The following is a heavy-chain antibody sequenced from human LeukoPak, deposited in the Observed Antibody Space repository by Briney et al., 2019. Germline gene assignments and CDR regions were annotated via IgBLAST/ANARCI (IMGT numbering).Heavy chain of an antibody. J-gene: IGHJ4*02. V-gene: IGHV4-39*01. CDR1: GVSISSSNSY. CDR3: ARQTGSGLFTLP. CDR2: IYYSGNT. Sequence: SETLSLTCTVSGVSISSSNSYWGWIRQPPGKGLEWIGSIYYSGNTYYNASLKCRVTISIDTSKNQFSLKLTSVTAADTAVYYCARQTGSGLFTLPGGQGTLVTVSS. D-gene: IGHD3/OR15-3a*01.